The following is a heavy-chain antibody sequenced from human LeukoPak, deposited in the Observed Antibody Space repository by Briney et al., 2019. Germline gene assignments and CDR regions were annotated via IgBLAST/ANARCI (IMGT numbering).Heavy chain of an antibody. V-gene: IGHV3-23*01. D-gene: IGHD2-15*01. CDR1: GFTFNNNA. CDR3: AKYCSGGSCYFDY. CDR2: ISGSGGST. Sequence: GGSLRLSCAASGFTFNNNAMSWVRQAPGKGLEWVSAISGSGGSTYYADSVKGRFTISRDNSKNTLYLQMNSLRAEDTAVYYCAKYCSGGSCYFDYWGQGTLVTVSS. J-gene: IGHJ4*02.